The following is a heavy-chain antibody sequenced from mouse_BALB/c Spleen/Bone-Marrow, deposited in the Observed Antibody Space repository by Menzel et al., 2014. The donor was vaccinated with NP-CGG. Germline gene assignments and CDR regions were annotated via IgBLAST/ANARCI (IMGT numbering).Heavy chain of an antibody. CDR2: IWAGGST. CDR3: ARDYYGSSYFDY. D-gene: IGHD1-1*01. Sequence: VQLQESGPGLVAPSQSLSITCTVSGFSLTSYGVHWVRQPPGKGPEWLGVIWAGGSTNYNSALMSRLSISKDNSKSQVFLKMNSLQTDDTAMYYCARDYYGSSYFDYWGQGTTLTVSS. J-gene: IGHJ2*01. V-gene: IGHV2-9*02. CDR1: GFSLTSYG.